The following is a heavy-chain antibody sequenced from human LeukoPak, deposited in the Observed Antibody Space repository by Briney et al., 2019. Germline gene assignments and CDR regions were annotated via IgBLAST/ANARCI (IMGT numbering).Heavy chain of an antibody. CDR2: VHNSGNT. D-gene: IGHD6-6*01. J-gene: IGHJ4*02. Sequence: SETLSLTCTASGGSISGYYWSWIRQPPGKGLQWIGYVHNSGNTNYNPSLKSRVTISVDTSKNQFSLKVSSVTAADTAVYYCARFGGSSSRQLDSWGQGTLVTVSS. V-gene: IGHV4-59*01. CDR1: GGSISGYY. CDR3: ARFGGSSSRQLDS.